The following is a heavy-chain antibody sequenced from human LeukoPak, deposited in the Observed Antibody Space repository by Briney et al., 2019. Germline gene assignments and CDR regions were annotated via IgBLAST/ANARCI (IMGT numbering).Heavy chain of an antibody. Sequence: SETLSLTCTVSGGSFSGYYWSWIRQPPGKGPEWIGYIYYSGSTNYNPSLKSRVTISVDTSKNQFSLKMNSVTAADTAVYYCARLASSGWSHCDYWGQGTLVTVSS. CDR3: ARLASSGWSHCDY. V-gene: IGHV4-59*08. D-gene: IGHD6-19*01. CDR1: GGSFSGYY. J-gene: IGHJ4*02. CDR2: IYYSGST.